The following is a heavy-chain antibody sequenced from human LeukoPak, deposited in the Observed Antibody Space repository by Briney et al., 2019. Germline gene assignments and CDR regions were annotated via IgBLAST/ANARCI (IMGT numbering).Heavy chain of an antibody. D-gene: IGHD3-22*01. J-gene: IGHJ6*03. CDR1: GGSISSYY. CDR3: ARAGYYYGPNYYYYMDV. Sequence: SETLSLTCTVSGGSISSYYWSWIRQPPGKGLEWIGYTYYSGSTKYNPSLKSRVTMSVDTSKNQFSLKLSSVTAADTAVYYCARAGYYYGPNYYYYMDVWGKGTTVTISS. V-gene: IGHV4-59*12. CDR2: TYYSGST.